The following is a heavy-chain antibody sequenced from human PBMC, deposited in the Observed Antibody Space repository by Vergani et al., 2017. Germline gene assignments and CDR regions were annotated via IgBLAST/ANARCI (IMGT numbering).Heavy chain of an antibody. D-gene: IGHD4-23*01. CDR1: GGSFSGYY. J-gene: IGHJ6*02. CDR2: INHSGSP. Sequence: QVQLQQWGAGLLKPSETLSLTCAVYGGSFSGYYWSWIRQPPGKGLEGIGEINHSGSPNYNPSLKSRVTISGDTSKTQFSLKLSSVTAADTAVYYCARVGSTTTVVTPGGNYYYYGMDVWGQGTTVTVSS. CDR3: ARVGSTTTVVTPGGNYYYYGMDV. V-gene: IGHV4-34*01.